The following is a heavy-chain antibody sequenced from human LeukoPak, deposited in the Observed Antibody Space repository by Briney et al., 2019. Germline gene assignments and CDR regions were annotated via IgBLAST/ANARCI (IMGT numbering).Heavy chain of an antibody. D-gene: IGHD2/OR15-2a*01. V-gene: IGHV3-74*01. Sequence: GGSLRLSCAASGNYWMHWVRQAPGKGLVWVSHINSDGSWTSYADSVKGRFTISKDNAKNTVYLQMNRLRAEDTAVYYCVSFSETYWGRGTLVTVSS. CDR2: INSDGSWT. CDR1: GNYW. J-gene: IGHJ4*02. CDR3: VSFSETY.